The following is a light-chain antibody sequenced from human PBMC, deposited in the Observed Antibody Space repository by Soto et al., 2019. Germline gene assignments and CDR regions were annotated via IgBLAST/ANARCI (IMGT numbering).Light chain of an antibody. V-gene: IGLV2-14*01. CDR1: SSDVARYDS. Sequence: QSVLAQPASVSGSPGQSITISCTGTSSDVARYDSVSWYQQHPGKAPKLIIYGVNYRPSGVSDCFSGSKSGNTASLTISGLQAEDEADYYCNSYTGSSIYVFGIGTKVTVL. CDR2: GVN. CDR3: NSYTGSSIYV. J-gene: IGLJ1*01.